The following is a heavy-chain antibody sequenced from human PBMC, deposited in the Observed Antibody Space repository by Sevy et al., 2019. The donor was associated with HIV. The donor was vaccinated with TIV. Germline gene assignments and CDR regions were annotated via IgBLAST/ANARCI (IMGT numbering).Heavy chain of an antibody. CDR2: INGRGGST. Sequence: GGSLRLSCAASGFASGFTFSSFAMSWVRQLPGKGLEWVSTINGRGGSTYYADSVKGRFTLSRDNSNNALFLQMDSLTPEETAPYYCARPNPRIAPSSAAFFDPWGHGTLVTVSSDVWGQGTTVTVSS. CDR1: GFTFSSFA. V-gene: IGHV3-23*01. J-gene: IGHJ6*02. CDR3: ARPNPRIAPSSAAFFDPWGHGTLVTVSSDV. D-gene: IGHD6-6*01.